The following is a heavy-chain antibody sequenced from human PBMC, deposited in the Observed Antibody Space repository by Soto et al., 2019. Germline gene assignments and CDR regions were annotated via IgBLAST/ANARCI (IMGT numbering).Heavy chain of an antibody. Sequence: EVQLVESGGGLVKPGGPLRLSCAASGFTFNNGWMSWVRQAPGKGREWIGRIKSRIAGGTTDYSAPVQGRFTISRDDSKDTLYLQMNSLKTEDTAVYYCTTDSTQTFCDGGPCYSLQTKIHDSWGQGTLVTVSS. CDR2: IKSRIAGGTT. CDR1: GFTFNNGW. D-gene: IGHD2-15*01. CDR3: TTDSTQTFCDGGPCYSLQTKIHDS. J-gene: IGHJ4*02. V-gene: IGHV3-15*01.